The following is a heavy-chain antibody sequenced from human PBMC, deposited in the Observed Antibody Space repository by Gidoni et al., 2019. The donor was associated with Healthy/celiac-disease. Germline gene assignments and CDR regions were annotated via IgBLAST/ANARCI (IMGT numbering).Heavy chain of an antibody. J-gene: IGHJ5*02. D-gene: IGHD2-15*01. CDR3: ARTIVVVVAATSNWFDP. Sequence: QQVQSGAEVKKPGASVKVSCKASGYTFTSYGISWVRQAPGQGLEWMGWISAYNGNTNYAQKLQGSVTMTTDTSTSTAYMELRSLRSDDAAVYYCARTIVVVVAATSNWFDPWGQGTLVTVSS. CDR1: GYTFTSYG. CDR2: ISAYNGNT. V-gene: IGHV1-18*01.